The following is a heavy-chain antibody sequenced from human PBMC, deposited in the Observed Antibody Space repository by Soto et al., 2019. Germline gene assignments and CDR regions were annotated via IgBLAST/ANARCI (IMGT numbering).Heavy chain of an antibody. V-gene: IGHV3-30*18. CDR3: AKDSLDCSGGSCYWYYYYYYMDV. CDR2: ISYDGSNK. Sequence: PGGSLRLSCAASGFPFSSYGMHWVRQAPGKGLEWVAVISYDGSNKYYADSVKGRFTISRDNSKNTLYLQMNSLRAEDTAVYYCAKDSLDCSGGSCYWYYYYYYMDVWGKGTTVTVSS. D-gene: IGHD2-15*01. CDR1: GFPFSSYG. J-gene: IGHJ6*03.